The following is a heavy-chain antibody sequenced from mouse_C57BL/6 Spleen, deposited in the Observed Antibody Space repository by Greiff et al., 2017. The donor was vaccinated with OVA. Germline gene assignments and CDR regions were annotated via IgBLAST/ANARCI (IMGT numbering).Heavy chain of an antibody. CDR2: ISDGGSYT. Sequence: EVHLVESGGGLVKPGGSLKLSCAASGFTFRSYAMSWVRQTPEKRLEWVATISDGGSYTYYPDNVKGRFTISRDNAKNNLYLQMSQLKSEDTAMYYCARDDYGSRGDYFDYWGQGTTLTVSS. D-gene: IGHD1-1*01. CDR3: ARDDYGSRGDYFDY. CDR1: GFTFRSYA. V-gene: IGHV5-4*01. J-gene: IGHJ2*01.